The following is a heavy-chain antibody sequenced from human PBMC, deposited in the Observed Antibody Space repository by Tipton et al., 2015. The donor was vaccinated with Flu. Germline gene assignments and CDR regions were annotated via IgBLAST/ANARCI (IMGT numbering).Heavy chain of an antibody. CDR2: IYPGDSDT. Sequence: QLVQSGAEVKKPGESQTISCQGSGYDFTSAWIAWVRLTPGKGLEWIGTIYPGDSDTTYNPSFEGQVAISAAKFISTAYLQWSSLRTSDSAIYFCARRSALDAFDSWGQGTVLAVSP. V-gene: IGHV5-51*03. CDR3: ARRSALDAFDS. J-gene: IGHJ3*02. CDR1: GYDFTSAW.